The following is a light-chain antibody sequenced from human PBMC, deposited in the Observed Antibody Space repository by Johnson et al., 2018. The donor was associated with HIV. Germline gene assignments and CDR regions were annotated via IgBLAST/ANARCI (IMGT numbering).Light chain of an antibody. Sequence: LTQPPSASAAPGQKVTISCSGSSSNIGNSYVSWYQQLPGTAPKLLIYENNKRPSGIPDRFSGSKSGTSATLGITGLQTGDEADYYCGTWDGSLSALYVFGTGTKVTVL. CDR1: SSNIGNSY. CDR3: GTWDGSLSALYV. J-gene: IGLJ1*01. CDR2: ENN. V-gene: IGLV1-51*02.